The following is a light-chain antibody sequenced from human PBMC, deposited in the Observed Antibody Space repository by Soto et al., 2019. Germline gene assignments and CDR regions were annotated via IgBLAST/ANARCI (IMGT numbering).Light chain of an antibody. V-gene: IGLV3-21*04. J-gene: IGLJ1*01. CDR2: YDS. CDR1: NIGSKS. Sequence: SYELTQSPSVSVAPGKTARITCGGNNIGSKSVHWYQQKPGQAPVLVIYYDSDRPSGIPERFSGSNSGNTATLTISRVEAGDEADYYCQVWDSSSDHPDFGTGTKLTVL. CDR3: QVWDSSSDHPD.